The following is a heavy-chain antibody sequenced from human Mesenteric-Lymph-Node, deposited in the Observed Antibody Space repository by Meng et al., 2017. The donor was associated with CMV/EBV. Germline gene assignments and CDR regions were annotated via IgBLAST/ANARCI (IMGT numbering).Heavy chain of an antibody. D-gene: IGHD3-22*01. J-gene: IGHJ3*02. CDR3: ARGTMIVDDAFDI. V-gene: IGHV1-18*01. CDR1: GYSFRRYG. CDR2: ISGDNGET. Sequence: ASVKVSCKASGYSFRRYGISWVRQAPGQGLEWMGWISGDNGETNYAQKLQGRVTMTTDTSTSTAYMELRSLRSDDTAVYYCARGTMIVDDAFDIWGQGTMVTVSS.